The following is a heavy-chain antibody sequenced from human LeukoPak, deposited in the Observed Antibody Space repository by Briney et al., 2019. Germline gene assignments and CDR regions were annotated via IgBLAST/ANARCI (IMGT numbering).Heavy chain of an antibody. CDR3: ARDPGAMASDFDY. V-gene: IGHV3-21*01. J-gene: IGHJ4*02. CDR1: GFTFSTYG. CDR2: ISSSSSYI. D-gene: IGHD5-18*01. Sequence: GGSLRLSCAASGFTFSTYGMSWVRQVPGKGLEWVSSISSSSSYIYYADSVKGRFTISRDNAKNSLYLQMNSLRAEDTAVYYCARDPGAMASDFDYWGQGTLVTVSS.